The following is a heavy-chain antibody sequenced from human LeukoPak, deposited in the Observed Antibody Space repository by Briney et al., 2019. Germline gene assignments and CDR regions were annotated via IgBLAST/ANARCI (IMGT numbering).Heavy chain of an antibody. V-gene: IGHV3-23*01. J-gene: IGHJ4*02. CDR2: ISGSGGST. CDR1: GFTFSGYA. D-gene: IGHD6-13*01. CDR3: AKDPHARIVAAVLQ. Sequence: GGSLRLSCAASGFTFSGYAMNWVRQAPGRGLKCVSGISGSGGSTYYADSVKGRFTISRDNSKNTLYLQLKSLRAEDTAVYYCAKDPHARIVAAVLQWGQGTLVTVSS.